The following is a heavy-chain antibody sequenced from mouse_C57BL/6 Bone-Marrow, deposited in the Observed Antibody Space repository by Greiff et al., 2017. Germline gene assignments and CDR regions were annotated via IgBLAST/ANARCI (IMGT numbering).Heavy chain of an antibody. CDR2: IDPSDSYT. J-gene: IGHJ2*01. CDR1: GYTFTSYW. V-gene: IGHV1-50*01. D-gene: IGHD2-5*01. CDR3: ARSPYYSNTGDY. Sequence: VQLQESGAELVRPGASVKLSCKASGYTFTSYWMQWVKQRPGQGLEWIGEIDPSDSYTNYNQKFKGKATLTVDTSSSTAYMQLRSLTSEDSAVYYCARSPYYSNTGDYWGQGTTLTVSS.